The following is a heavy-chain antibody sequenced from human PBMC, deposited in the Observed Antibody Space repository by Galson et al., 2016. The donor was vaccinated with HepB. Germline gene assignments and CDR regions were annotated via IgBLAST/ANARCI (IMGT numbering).Heavy chain of an antibody. CDR1: GVTVTSMF. CDR3: AGEIGIANGIDV. Sequence: SLRLSCAVSGVTVTSMFMNWVRQAPGKGLEWVSVIHGVGNIYYADSVRGRFTISRDNRENMVYLQMNSLRAADTAVYCCAGEIGIANGIDVWGQGTTVTVS. D-gene: IGHD2-21*01. CDR2: IHGVGNI. V-gene: IGHV3-53*01. J-gene: IGHJ6*02.